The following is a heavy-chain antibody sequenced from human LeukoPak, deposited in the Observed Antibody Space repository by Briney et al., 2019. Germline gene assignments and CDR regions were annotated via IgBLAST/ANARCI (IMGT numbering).Heavy chain of an antibody. CDR1: GCTFSSYA. J-gene: IGHJ4*02. CDR3: ARDHFRFGELPHDY. D-gene: IGHD3-10*01. Sequence: GASVKVSCKASGCTFSSYAISWVRQAPGQGLEWMGRIIPILGIANYAQKFQGRVTITADKSTSTAYMELSSLRSEDTAVYYCARDHFRFGELPHDYWGQGTLVTVSS. CDR2: IIPILGIA. V-gene: IGHV1-69*04.